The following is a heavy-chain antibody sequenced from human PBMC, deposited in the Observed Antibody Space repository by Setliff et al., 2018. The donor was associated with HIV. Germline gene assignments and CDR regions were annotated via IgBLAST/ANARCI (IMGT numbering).Heavy chain of an antibody. J-gene: IGHJ4*02. Sequence: SETLSLTCTVSGDSISSQDWTWIRQPPGKGLEWIGSIYYSGSTYYNPSLKSRVTISVDTSKKQFSLKLRSGTGADTAIYYCARSYNGVSYNWGQGTLVSVSS. CDR1: GDSISSQD. CDR2: IYYSGST. V-gene: IGHV4-39*07. CDR3: ARSYNGVSYN. D-gene: IGHD2-8*01.